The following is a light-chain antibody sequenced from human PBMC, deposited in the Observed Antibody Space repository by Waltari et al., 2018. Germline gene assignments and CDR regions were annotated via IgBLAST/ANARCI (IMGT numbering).Light chain of an antibody. CDR2: LGS. CDR3: MQALQTPPT. Sequence: IVMTQSPPSLPVTPGEPASNSCRPSQSLLHSNGYNYLDWYLQKPGQSPQLLIYLGSTRASGVPDRFSGSGSGTDFTLKISRVEAEDVGVYYCMQALQTPPTFGQGTKVEIK. J-gene: IGKJ1*01. CDR1: QSLLHSNGYNY. V-gene: IGKV2-28*01.